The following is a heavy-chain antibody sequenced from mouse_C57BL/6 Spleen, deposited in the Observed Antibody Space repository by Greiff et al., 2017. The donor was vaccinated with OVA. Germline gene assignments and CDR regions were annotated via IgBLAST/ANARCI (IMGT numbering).Heavy chain of an antibody. CDR2: INPSTGGT. J-gene: IGHJ4*01. CDR1: GYSFTGYY. D-gene: IGHD2-3*01. V-gene: IGHV1-42*01. Sequence: EVQLQESGPELVKPGASVKISCKASGYSFTGYYMNWVKQSPEKSLEWIGEINPSTGGTTYNQKFKAKATLTVDKSSSTAYMQLKSLTSEDSAVYYCARWDDDYAMDYWGQGTSVTVSS. CDR3: ARWDDDYAMDY.